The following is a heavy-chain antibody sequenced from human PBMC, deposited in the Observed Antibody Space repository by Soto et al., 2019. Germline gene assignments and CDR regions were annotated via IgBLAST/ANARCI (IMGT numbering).Heavy chain of an antibody. J-gene: IGHJ5*02. CDR3: ARDPRVLVVVVAAYRGDWFDP. CDR2: INPNSGGT. V-gene: IGHV1-2*02. Sequence: ASVKVSFKASGYTFTGYYMHWVRQAPGQGLEWMGWINPNSGGTNYAQKFQGRVTMTRDTSISTAYMELSRLRSDDTAVYYCARDPRVLVVVVAAYRGDWFDPWGQGTLVTVSS. D-gene: IGHD2-15*01. CDR1: GYTFTGYY.